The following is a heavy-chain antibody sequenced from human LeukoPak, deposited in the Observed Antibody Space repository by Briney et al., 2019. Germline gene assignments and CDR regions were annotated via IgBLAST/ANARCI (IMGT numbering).Heavy chain of an antibody. CDR2: INPNSGGT. Sequence: GASVKVSCKASGYTFTSYYMHWVRQAPGQGLEWMGWINPNSGGTNYAQKFQGRVTMTRDTSISTAYMELSRLRSDDTAVYYCARDPRRIKYGMDVWGQGTTVTVSS. CDR3: ARDPRRIKYGMDV. CDR1: GYTFTSYY. J-gene: IGHJ6*02. V-gene: IGHV1-2*02. D-gene: IGHD1-14*01.